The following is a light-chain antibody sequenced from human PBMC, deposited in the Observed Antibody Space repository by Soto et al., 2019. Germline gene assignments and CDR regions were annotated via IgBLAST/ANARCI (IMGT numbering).Light chain of an antibody. Sequence: QSVLTQPPSVSAAPGQKVNISCSGSSSNIGNNYVSWYQQLPGTAPKLLIYENNKRPSGIPDRFSGSKSGTSATLGITGLQTGYEADYYCGTWDSSLGAGVFGGGTKLTVL. V-gene: IGLV1-51*02. CDR2: ENN. CDR1: SSNIGNNY. CDR3: GTWDSSLGAGV. J-gene: IGLJ2*01.